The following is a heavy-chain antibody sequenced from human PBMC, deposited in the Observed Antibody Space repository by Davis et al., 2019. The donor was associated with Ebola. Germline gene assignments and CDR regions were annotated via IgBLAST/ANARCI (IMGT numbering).Heavy chain of an antibody. Sequence: GESLKISCAASGFTFSSYWMSWVRQAPGKGLEWVANIKQDGSEKYYVDSVKGRFTISRDNSKNTLYLQMNSLRAEDTAVYYCARLRPLDVWGKGTTVTVSS. V-gene: IGHV3-7*03. CDR2: IKQDGSEK. J-gene: IGHJ6*04. D-gene: IGHD5-12*01. CDR3: ARLRPLDV. CDR1: GFTFSSYW.